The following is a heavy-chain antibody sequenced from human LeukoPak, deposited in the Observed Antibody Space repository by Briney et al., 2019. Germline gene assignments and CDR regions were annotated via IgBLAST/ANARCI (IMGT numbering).Heavy chain of an antibody. Sequence: PSDTLSLTCTVSGGSISSYYWSWIRPPPGKGLEWIANIYHTGSTNYNPSLSSRVTISIDTAKNQFSLKLTSVTAADTAVYYCARRGRNSSGWQDYLWGQGTLVTVSS. J-gene: IGHJ4*02. CDR3: ARRGRNSSGWQDYL. CDR1: GGSISSYY. CDR2: IYHTGST. D-gene: IGHD6-25*01. V-gene: IGHV4-59*07.